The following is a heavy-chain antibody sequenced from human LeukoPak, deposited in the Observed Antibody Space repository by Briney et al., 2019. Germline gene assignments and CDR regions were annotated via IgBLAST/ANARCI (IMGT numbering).Heavy chain of an antibody. CDR3: ARGGYYGSGNDFRFDP. Sequence: SETLSLTCTVSGGSISSYYWSWIRQPPGKGLEWIGYIYYSGSTNYKPSLKSRVTISVETSKNQFSLKLSSVTAADTAVYYCARGGYYGSGNDFRFDPWGQGTLVTVSS. CDR2: IYYSGST. D-gene: IGHD3-10*01. J-gene: IGHJ5*02. CDR1: GGSISSYY. V-gene: IGHV4-59*01.